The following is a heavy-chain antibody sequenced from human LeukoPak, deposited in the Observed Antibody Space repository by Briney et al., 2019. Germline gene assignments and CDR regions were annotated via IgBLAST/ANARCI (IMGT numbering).Heavy chain of an antibody. CDR3: AKTSYYDTWGRAFDI. CDR1: DYPFTNFG. D-gene: IGHD3-22*01. CDR2: IIPIFGTA. J-gene: IGHJ3*02. V-gene: IGHV1-69*13. Sequence: ASVKVSCKASDYPFTNFGVSWVRQAPGQGLEWMGGIIPIFGTANYVQKFQGRVTITADESTSTAYMELSSLRSEDTAVYYCAKTSYYDTWGRAFDIWGQGTMVTVSS.